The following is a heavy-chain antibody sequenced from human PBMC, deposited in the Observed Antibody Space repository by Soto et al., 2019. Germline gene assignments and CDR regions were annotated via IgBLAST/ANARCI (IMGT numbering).Heavy chain of an antibody. CDR2: IATYNSNK. D-gene: IGHD3-10*01. CDR1: GDTFTNFG. Sequence: HLVQSGPEVKKPGASVTVSCKTSGDTFTNFGLSWVRQAPGQGLEWMGRIATYNSNKNYAQKFQGRLTLTTDTSTSTGYMELKSLEYDDTAVYYCARVLRGVVNWFDPWGQGTLVTVSS. J-gene: IGHJ5*02. CDR3: ARVLRGVVNWFDP. V-gene: IGHV1-18*01.